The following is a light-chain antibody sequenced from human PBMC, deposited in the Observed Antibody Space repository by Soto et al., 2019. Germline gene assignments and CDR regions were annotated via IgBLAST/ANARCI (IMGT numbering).Light chain of an antibody. J-gene: IGLJ1*01. CDR2: GTS. V-gene: IGLV7-43*01. CDR1: SPAVTSGYY. CDR3: LLYYGGAYV. Sequence: HTVLTKEHSLTVSPGVTRPLTCAPRSPAVTSGYYPNWFQQKPGQAPRALIYGTSNKHSWTPARFSGSLLGGKAGLTLSGVHPEDEAEYHCLLYYGGAYVFGTGTKVTVL.